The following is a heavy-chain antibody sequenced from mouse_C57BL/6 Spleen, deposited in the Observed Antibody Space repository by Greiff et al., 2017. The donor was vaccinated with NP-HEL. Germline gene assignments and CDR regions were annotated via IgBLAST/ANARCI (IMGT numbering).Heavy chain of an antibody. CDR1: GFSLTSYG. CDR2: IWSGGST. CDR3: ARKDGLWLRGYYYAMDY. V-gene: IGHV2-2*01. D-gene: IGHD2-2*01. J-gene: IGHJ4*01. Sequence: QVQLQQSGPGLVQPSQSLSITCTVSGFSLTSYGVHWVRQSPGKGLEWLGVIWSGGSTDYNAAFISRLSISKDNSKSQVFFKMNSLQADDTAIYYCARKDGLWLRGYYYAMDYWGQGTSVTVSS.